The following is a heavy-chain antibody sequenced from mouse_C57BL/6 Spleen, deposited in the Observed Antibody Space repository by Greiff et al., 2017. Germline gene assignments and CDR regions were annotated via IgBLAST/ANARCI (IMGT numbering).Heavy chain of an antibody. D-gene: IGHD2-5*01. CDR3: ARLYSNYFDY. CDR2: ISNLAYSI. J-gene: IGHJ2*01. CDR1: GFTFSDYG. Sequence: EVQVVESGGGLVQPGGSLKLSCAASGFTFSDYGMAWVRQAPRKGPEWVAFISNLAYSIYYADTVTGRFTISRENAKNTLYLEMSSLRSEDTAMYYCARLYSNYFDYWGQGTTLTVSS. V-gene: IGHV5-15*01.